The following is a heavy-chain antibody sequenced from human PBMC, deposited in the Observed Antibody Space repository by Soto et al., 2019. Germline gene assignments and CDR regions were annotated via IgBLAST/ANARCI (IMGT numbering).Heavy chain of an antibody. D-gene: IGHD3-22*01. V-gene: IGHV3-30*18. CDR3: AKDVYYYDSSGYSPDY. J-gene: IGHJ4*02. CDR2: ISYDGSNK. Sequence: QVQLVESGGGVIQPGRSLRLSCAASGFTFSSYGMHWVRQAPGKGLEWVAVISYDGSNKYYADSVKGRFTISRDNSKNTLYLQMNSLRAEDTAVYYCAKDVYYYDSSGYSPDYWGQGTLVTVSS. CDR1: GFTFSSYG.